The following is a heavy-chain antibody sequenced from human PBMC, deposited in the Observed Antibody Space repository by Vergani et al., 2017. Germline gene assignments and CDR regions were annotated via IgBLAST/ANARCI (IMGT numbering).Heavy chain of an antibody. J-gene: IGHJ4*02. CDR2: IYYSGST. CDR3: ARESIAALHFDY. D-gene: IGHD6-6*01. V-gene: IGHV4-31*03. Sequence: QVQLQESGPGLVKPSQTLSLTCTVSGGSINSGGYYWSWIRQHPGKGLEWIGYIYYSGSTYYNPSLKSRVTISVDTSKNQFSLKLSSVTAADTAVYYCARESIAALHFDYWGQGTLVTVSS. CDR1: GGSINSGGYY.